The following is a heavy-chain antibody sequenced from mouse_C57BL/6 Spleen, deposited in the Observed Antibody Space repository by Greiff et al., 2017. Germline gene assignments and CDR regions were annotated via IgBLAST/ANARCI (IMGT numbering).Heavy chain of an antibody. CDR2: IYPGDGDS. Sequence: QVQLQQSGPELVKPGASVKISCKASGYAFSSSWMNWVKQRPGKGLEWIGRIYPGDGDSNYNGKFKGKATLTSDKSSSTAYLQLSSLTSEDSAVYFWAYYFDYWGQGTTLTVSS. CDR1: GYAFSSSW. V-gene: IGHV1-82*01. J-gene: IGHJ2*01. CDR3: AYYFDY.